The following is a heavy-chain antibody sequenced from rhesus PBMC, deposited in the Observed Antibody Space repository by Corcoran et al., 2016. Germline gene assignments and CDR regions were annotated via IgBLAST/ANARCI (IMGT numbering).Heavy chain of an antibody. V-gene: IGHV4-169*01. CDR2: IYGSGSST. CDR3: AKVYSSGWYYFDY. Sequence: QLQLQESGPGLVKPSETLSVTCAVSGGSISSSYWSWIRQAPGKGREWIGYIYGSGSSTNYNPSLKSRVTLSVDTSKNQLSLKLSSVTTADTAVYYCAKVYSSGWYYFDYWGQGVLVTVSS. J-gene: IGHJ4*01. CDR1: GGSISSSY. D-gene: IGHD6-31*01.